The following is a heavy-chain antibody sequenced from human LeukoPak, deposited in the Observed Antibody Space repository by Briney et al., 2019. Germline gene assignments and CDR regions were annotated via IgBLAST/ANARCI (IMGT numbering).Heavy chain of an antibody. CDR1: GFTFSKDW. CDR2: ISWNSGSI. J-gene: IGHJ4*02. Sequence: GGSLRLSCAASGFTFSKDWMTWVRQAPGKGLEWVSGISWNSGSIGYADSVKGRFTISRDNAKNSLYLQMNSLRTEDTALYYCTKYGGSTRDRYYFDYWGQGTLVTVSS. D-gene: IGHD3-16*01. V-gene: IGHV3-9*01. CDR3: TKYGGSTRDRYYFDY.